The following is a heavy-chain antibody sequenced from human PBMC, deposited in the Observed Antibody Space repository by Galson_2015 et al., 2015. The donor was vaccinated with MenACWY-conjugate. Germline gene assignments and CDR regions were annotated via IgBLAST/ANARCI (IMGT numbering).Heavy chain of an antibody. CDR1: GGSISSYY. Sequence: ETLSLTCTVSGGSISSYYWSWIRQPPGKGLEWIGYIYYSGSTNYNPSLKSRVTISVDTSKNQFSLKLSSVTAADTAVYYCARDKKGSGWYGHWGQGTLVTVSS. D-gene: IGHD6-19*01. CDR3: ARDKKGSGWYGH. V-gene: IGHV4-59*01. CDR2: IYYSGST. J-gene: IGHJ5*02.